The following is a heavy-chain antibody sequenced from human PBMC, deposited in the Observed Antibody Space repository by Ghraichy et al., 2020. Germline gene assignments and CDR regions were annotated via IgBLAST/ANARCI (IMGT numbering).Heavy chain of an antibody. V-gene: IGHV4-34*01. CDR2: INHSGST. J-gene: IGHJ5*02. D-gene: IGHD3-3*01. Sequence: SETLSLTCAVYGGSFSGYYWSWIRQPPGKGLEWIGEINHSGSTNYNPSLKSRVTISVDTSKNQFSLKLSSVTAADTAVYYCARGYLFTIFGVVNWFDPWGQGTLVTVSS. CDR3: ARGYLFTIFGVVNWFDP. CDR1: GGSFSGYY.